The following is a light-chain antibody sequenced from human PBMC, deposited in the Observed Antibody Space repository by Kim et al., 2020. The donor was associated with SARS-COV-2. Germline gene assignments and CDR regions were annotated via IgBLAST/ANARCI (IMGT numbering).Light chain of an antibody. V-gene: IGLV3-19*01. CDR3: KSRDSSGNLLV. J-gene: IGLJ2*01. CDR2: PKN. Sequence: ALGQTIRITCQGDNLRTYSASWYQQKPGQAPVLVIFPKNNRPLGIPDRFSGSSSGNTASLTITGAQAEDEADYYCKSRDSSGNLLVFGGGTKVTVL. CDR1: NLRTYS.